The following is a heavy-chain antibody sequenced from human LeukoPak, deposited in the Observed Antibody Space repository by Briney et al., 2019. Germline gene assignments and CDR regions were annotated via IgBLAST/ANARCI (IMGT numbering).Heavy chain of an antibody. CDR1: GYXFIGYY. V-gene: IGHV1-2*02. CDR2: INPNSGDT. D-gene: IGHD3-10*01. J-gene: IGHJ5*02. CDR3: AREHSVRGVGS. Sequence: ASVKVSCKASGYXFIGYYIHWVRQAPGQGLEWMGWINPNSGDTNYAQKFQGRVTMTRDTSISTAYMELSSLRSDDTAVYYCAREHSVRGVGSWGQGTLVTVSS.